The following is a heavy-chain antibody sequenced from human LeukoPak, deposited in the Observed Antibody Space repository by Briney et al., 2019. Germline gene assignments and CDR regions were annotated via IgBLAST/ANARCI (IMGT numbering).Heavy chain of an antibody. CDR1: GGSFSGYY. CDR3: AVDIVVVPGWFDP. J-gene: IGHJ5*02. V-gene: IGHV4-34*01. Sequence: SETLSLTCAVYGGSFSGYYWSWICQPPGKGLEWIGEINHSGSTNYNPSLKSRVTISVDTSKNQFSLKLSSVTAADTAVYYCAVDIVVVPGWFDPWGQGTLVTVSS. D-gene: IGHD2-2*01. CDR2: INHSGST.